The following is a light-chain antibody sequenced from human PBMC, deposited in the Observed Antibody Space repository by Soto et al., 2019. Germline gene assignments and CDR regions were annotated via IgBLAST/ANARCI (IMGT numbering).Light chain of an antibody. J-gene: IGKJ1*01. CDR2: GAS. V-gene: IGKV3-20*01. CDR3: EQYGSSPPT. CDR1: QSVSSNY. Sequence: EIVLMQSPGTLSLSPGERATLSCRASQSVSSNYLAWYQQMTGQAPRLLISGASSRASGIPDRFSGSGSGTAYTLIISRLEPEDFAVYYCEQYGSSPPTFGQGTKVDIK.